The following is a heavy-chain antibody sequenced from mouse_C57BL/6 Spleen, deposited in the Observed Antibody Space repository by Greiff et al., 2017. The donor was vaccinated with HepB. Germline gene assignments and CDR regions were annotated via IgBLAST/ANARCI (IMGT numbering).Heavy chain of an antibody. CDR1: GYTFTSYG. Sequence: VQLQQSGAELARPGASVKLSCKASGYTFTSYGISWVKQRTGQGLEWIGEIYPRSGNTYYNEKFKGKATLTADKSSSTAYMELRSLTSEDSAVYFCAREGDSSGYVDYWGQGTTLTVSS. J-gene: IGHJ2*01. CDR2: IYPRSGNT. CDR3: AREGDSSGYVDY. D-gene: IGHD3-2*02. V-gene: IGHV1-81*01.